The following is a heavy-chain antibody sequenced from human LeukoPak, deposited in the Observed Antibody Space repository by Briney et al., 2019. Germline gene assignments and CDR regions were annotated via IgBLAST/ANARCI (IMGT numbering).Heavy chain of an antibody. CDR2: ISSSGSTI. CDR3: ARDSTRVLGDLRAAHYYYMDV. D-gene: IGHD3-10*01. Sequence: GGSLRLSCAASGFTFSSYEMNWVRQAPGKGLEWVSYISSSGSTIYYADSVKGRFTISRDNAKNSLWLQMNSLRAEDTAVYYCARDSTRVLGDLRAAHYYYMDVWGRGTTVTVSS. J-gene: IGHJ6*03. CDR1: GFTFSSYE. V-gene: IGHV3-48*03.